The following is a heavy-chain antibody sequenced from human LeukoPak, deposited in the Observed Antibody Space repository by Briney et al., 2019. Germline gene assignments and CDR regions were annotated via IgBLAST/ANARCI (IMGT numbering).Heavy chain of an antibody. CDR2: ISGSGGST. J-gene: IGHJ4*02. D-gene: IGHD3-22*01. Sequence: GGSLRLSCAASGFTFSSYAMSWVRQAPGKGLEWVSAISGSGGSTYYADSVKGRFTISRDNSKNTLYLQMNSLRAEDTAVYYCAKDLFYYDSSGYYWGNYFDYWGQGTLVTVSS. CDR3: AKDLFYYDSSGYYWGNYFDY. V-gene: IGHV3-23*01. CDR1: GFTFSSYA.